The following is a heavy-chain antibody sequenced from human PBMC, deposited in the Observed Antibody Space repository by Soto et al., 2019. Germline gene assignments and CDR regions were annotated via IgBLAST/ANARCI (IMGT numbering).Heavy chain of an antibody. CDR2: IIPIFGTP. CDR1: GDTPSTYA. CDR3: AILGLDVDS. Sequence: QVQLVQSGAEVQKPGSSVNVSCKASGDTPSTYAISWVRQAPGQGLEWMGGIIPIFGTPNYAQRFQGRVTISADTSTRMTYVELNSVTSDDTAVVYCAILGLDVDSWGQGTLVIVSS. V-gene: IGHV1-69*14. J-gene: IGHJ4*02. D-gene: IGHD3-16*01.